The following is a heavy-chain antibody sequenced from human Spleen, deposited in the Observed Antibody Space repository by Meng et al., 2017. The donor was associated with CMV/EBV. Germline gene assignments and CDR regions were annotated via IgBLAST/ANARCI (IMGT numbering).Heavy chain of an antibody. Sequence: GESLKISCVGSQFTFSSYWMSWVRQTPGKGLEWVSYISFSGTTMYFADSVKGRFTVSRDNARNSLFLQMNSLRAEDTAVYYCARDDYGDSDFDYWGQGTLVTVSS. CDR1: QFTFSSYW. V-gene: IGHV3-48*04. D-gene: IGHD4-17*01. J-gene: IGHJ4*02. CDR3: ARDDYGDSDFDY. CDR2: ISFSGTTM.